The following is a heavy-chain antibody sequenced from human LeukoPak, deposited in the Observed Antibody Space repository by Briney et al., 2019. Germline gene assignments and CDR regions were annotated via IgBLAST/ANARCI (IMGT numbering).Heavy chain of an antibody. CDR3: AKPIGGLLGKALYLFDY. V-gene: IGHV3-33*06. Sequence: GGSLRLSCAASGFTFSSYGMHWVRQAPGKGLEWVAVIWYDGSNKYYADSVKGRFTISRDNSKNTLYLQMNSLRAEDTAVYYCAKPIGGLLGKALYLFDYWGQGTLVSVSS. CDR2: IWYDGSNK. D-gene: IGHD3-10*01. J-gene: IGHJ4*02. CDR1: GFTFSSYG.